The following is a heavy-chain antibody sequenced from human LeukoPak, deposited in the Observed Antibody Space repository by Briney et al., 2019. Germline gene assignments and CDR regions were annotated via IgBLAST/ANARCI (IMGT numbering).Heavy chain of an antibody. D-gene: IGHD2-2*01. CDR3: ARGLQYQLLKALGYYYMDV. Sequence: SVKVSCKASGGTFSSHAIAWVRQAPGHGPEWMGGIIPISGTANYAQKFQGRVTITTDESTSTAYMELSSLTSDDTAVYYCARGLQYQLLKALGYYYMDVWGEGTTVTVSS. V-gene: IGHV1-69*05. CDR2: IIPISGTA. CDR1: GGTFSSHA. J-gene: IGHJ6*03.